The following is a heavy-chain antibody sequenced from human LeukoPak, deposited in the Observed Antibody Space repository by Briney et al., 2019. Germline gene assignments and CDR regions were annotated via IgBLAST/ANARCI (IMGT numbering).Heavy chain of an antibody. CDR2: INPDGTEK. CDR1: GFSFSNHW. Sequence: PGGSLRLSCAASGFSFSNHWMIWVRQAPGKGLDWVATINPDGTEKRYVDSVKGRFTISRDNGKNSLYLQMSSLRAEDTAVYYRVRDDRGIAVGSRDHGAQGSLVTVSS. V-gene: IGHV3-7*03. J-gene: IGHJ4*02. D-gene: IGHD6-19*01. CDR3: VRDDRGIAVGSRDH.